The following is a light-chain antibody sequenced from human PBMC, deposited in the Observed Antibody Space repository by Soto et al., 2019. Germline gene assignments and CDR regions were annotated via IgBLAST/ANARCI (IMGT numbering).Light chain of an antibody. CDR3: QQRSNWPPIT. Sequence: EIVLTQSPATLSLSPGERATLSCKASQTVSSFLAWYQQTPGQPPRLLIYDASNRATGIPPRFSGSGSGTDFALTISRLEPEDFAIYYCQQRSNWPPITFGQGTRLPIK. CDR1: QTVSSF. CDR2: DAS. J-gene: IGKJ5*01. V-gene: IGKV3-11*01.